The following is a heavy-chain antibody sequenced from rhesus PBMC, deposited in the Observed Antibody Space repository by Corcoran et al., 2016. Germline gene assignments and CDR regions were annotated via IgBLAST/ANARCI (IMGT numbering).Heavy chain of an antibody. J-gene: IGHJ4*01. V-gene: IGHV4-65*01. Sequence: QVQLQESGPGLVKPSETLSLTCAVSGGSISSSNWWSWIRQPPGKGLEGIGYTSGSSGSTYYNPSLKSRVTISTDTSKNKFSLKLSSVTAADTAVYYCAGGYDSGYYIFDYWGQGVLVTVSS. CDR2: TSGSSGST. D-gene: IGHD3-28*01. CDR3: AGGYDSGYYIFDY. CDR1: GGSISSSNW.